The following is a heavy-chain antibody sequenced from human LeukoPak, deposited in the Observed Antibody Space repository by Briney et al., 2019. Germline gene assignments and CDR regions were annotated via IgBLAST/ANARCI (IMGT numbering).Heavy chain of an antibody. Sequence: GGSLRLSCTASGFTVSSNYMTWVRQAPGKGLEWVSLIYSGGSTYYADSVKGRFTISRDNSKNTLYLQMNSLRAEDTAVYYCAKEGYSGSYSGDYFDYWGQGTLVTVSS. CDR2: IYSGGST. D-gene: IGHD1-26*01. CDR3: AKEGYSGSYSGDYFDY. CDR1: GFTVSSNY. V-gene: IGHV3-66*01. J-gene: IGHJ4*02.